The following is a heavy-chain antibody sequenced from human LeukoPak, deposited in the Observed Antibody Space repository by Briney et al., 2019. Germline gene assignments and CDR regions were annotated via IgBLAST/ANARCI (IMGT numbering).Heavy chain of an antibody. CDR1: GFTFSSYS. CDR2: ISSSSSYI. V-gene: IGHV3-21*01. Sequence: GGSLRLSCAASGFTFSSYSMNWVRQAPGKGLEWVSSISSSSSYIYYADSVKGRFTISRDNAKNSLYLQMNSVRAEDTAVYYCARDLDWNHGDYFDYWGQGTLVAVSS. D-gene: IGHD1-1*01. J-gene: IGHJ4*02. CDR3: ARDLDWNHGDYFDY.